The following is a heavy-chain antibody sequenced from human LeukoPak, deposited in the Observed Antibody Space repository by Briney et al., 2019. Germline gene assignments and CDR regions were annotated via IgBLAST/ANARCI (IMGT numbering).Heavy chain of an antibody. D-gene: IGHD3-10*01. CDR3: ASQYCGSEEPPFDY. CDR1: GGSLSSYY. Sequence: PSETLSLTCTVSGGSLSSYYWSWIRQPPGKGLEWIGYIYYSGSTSYNPSLKSRVTISVDTSKNQFSLKLSSVAAADTAVYYCASQYCGSEEPPFDYWGQGTLVIVSS. CDR2: IYYSGST. V-gene: IGHV4-59*08. J-gene: IGHJ4*02.